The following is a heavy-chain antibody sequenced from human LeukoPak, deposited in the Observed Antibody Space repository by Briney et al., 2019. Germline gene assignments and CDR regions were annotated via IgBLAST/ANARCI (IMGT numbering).Heavy chain of an antibody. Sequence: SETLSLTCTVSGGSISSYYWSWIRQPPGKGLEWIGYIYYSGSTNYNPSLKSRVTISVDTFKNQFSLKLSSVTAADTAVYYCARGARPGYCSSTSCYAGDAFDIWGQGTMVTVSS. V-gene: IGHV4-59*01. D-gene: IGHD2-2*01. CDR2: IYYSGST. CDR3: ARGARPGYCSSTSCYAGDAFDI. CDR1: GGSISSYY. J-gene: IGHJ3*02.